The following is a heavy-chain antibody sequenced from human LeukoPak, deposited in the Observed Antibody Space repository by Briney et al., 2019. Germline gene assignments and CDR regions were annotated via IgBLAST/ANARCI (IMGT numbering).Heavy chain of an antibody. CDR1: GYSFTNHW. CDR2: IYPGDSDT. V-gene: IGHV5-51*01. D-gene: IGHD1-26*01. CDR3: TRLSGSQLDY. J-gene: IGHJ4*02. Sequence: GESPKISCKGSGYSFTNHWIGWIRQMPGTGLEWMGTIYPGDSDTTYSPSFQGQVTISADNFISTAYLQWSSLKASDSAMYYCTRLSGSQLDYWGQGTLVTVSS.